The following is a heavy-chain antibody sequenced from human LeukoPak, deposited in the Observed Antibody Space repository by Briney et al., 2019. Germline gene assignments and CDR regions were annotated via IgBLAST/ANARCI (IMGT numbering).Heavy chain of an antibody. CDR3: ARSSTVTTYPRFDY. D-gene: IGHD4-17*01. J-gene: IGHJ4*02. Sequence: PSGTLSLTCAVSGGSISSSNWWSCVRQPPGKGLAWIGEIYHSGSTNYNPSLKSRVTISVDKSKNQFSLKLSSVTAADTAVYYCARSSTVTTYPRFDYWGQGTLVTVSS. V-gene: IGHV4-4*02. CDR1: GGSISSSNW. CDR2: IYHSGST.